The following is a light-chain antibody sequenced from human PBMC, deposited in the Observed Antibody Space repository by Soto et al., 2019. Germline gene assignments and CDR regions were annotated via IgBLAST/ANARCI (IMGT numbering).Light chain of an antibody. CDR3: QQYNSYSRT. V-gene: IGKV1-5*01. CDR2: DAS. Sequence: DIQMTQSPSTLSASVGDRVTITCRASQSIVRWLAWYQQKPGKAPKLLIYDASSLESGVPSRFSGSGSGTEFTLTISSLQPDDFAPYYCQQYNSYSRTFGQGTTVEIK. J-gene: IGKJ1*01. CDR1: QSIVRW.